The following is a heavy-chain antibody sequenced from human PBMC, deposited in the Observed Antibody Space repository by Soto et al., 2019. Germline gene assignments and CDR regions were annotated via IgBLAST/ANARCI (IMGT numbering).Heavy chain of an antibody. J-gene: IGHJ4*02. CDR1: GFTFDDYA. Sequence: EVQLVESGGGLVQPGRSLRLSCAASGFTFDDYAMHWVRQAPGKGLEWVSGISWNSGSIGYADSVKGRFTISRDNAKNSLYLQMNSLRAEDTALYYCAKARGSSGPWYFDYWGQGPLVTVSS. V-gene: IGHV3-9*01. D-gene: IGHD3-22*01. CDR2: ISWNSGSI. CDR3: AKARGSSGPWYFDY.